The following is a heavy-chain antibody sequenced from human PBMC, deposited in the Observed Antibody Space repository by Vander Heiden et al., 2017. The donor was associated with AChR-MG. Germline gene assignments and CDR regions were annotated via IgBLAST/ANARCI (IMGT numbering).Heavy chain of an antibody. V-gene: IGHV3-33*01. Sequence: QVQLVESGGGVVQPGRSLRLSCAASGFTFSSYGMHWVRQAPGKGMEWVAVIWYDGSNKYYADSVKGRFTISRDNSKNTLYLKMNSLRAEDTAVYYCARATGTIYYYYYYYMDVWGKGTTVTVSS. CDR1: GFTFSSYG. D-gene: IGHD1-7*01. CDR2: IWYDGSNK. CDR3: ARATGTIYYYYYYYMDV. J-gene: IGHJ6*03.